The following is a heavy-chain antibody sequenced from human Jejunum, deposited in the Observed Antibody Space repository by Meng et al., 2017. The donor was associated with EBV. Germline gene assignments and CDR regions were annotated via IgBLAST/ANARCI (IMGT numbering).Heavy chain of an antibody. V-gene: IGHV1-2*06. CDR1: GYRFTTYF. D-gene: IGHD3-10*01. CDR3: ARIRYGTGTDWFDP. CDR2: INCNNGDT. J-gene: IGHJ5*02. Sequence: QRQLVQSGTEVKKPGASGRVSCKASGYRFTTYFIHWVRQAPGQGLEWMGRINCNNGDTDYAQKFQDRVTMTRDTSITTAYMDLTGLTSNDTAFYYCARIRYGTGTDWFDPWGQGTLVTVSS.